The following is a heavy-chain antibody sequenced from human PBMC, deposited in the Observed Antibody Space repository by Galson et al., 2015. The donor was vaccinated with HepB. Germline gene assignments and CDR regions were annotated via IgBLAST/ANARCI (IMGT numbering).Heavy chain of an antibody. CDR2: PVPKGDPA. D-gene: IGHD5-12*01. CDR1: GGTFNNFA. V-gene: IGHV1-69*13. J-gene: IGHJ3*01. CDR3: ATVKNSGYEGPM. Sequence: SVKVSCKASGGTFNNFAVCWVRQAPGQGLEWMGGPVPKGDPASYAQKFQGRVTITADESATTSYMELSSLRAEDTAVYYCATVKNSGYEGPMWGQGTLVSVSS.